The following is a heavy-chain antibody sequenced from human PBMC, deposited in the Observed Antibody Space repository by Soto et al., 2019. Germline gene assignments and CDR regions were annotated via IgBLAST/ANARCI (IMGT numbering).Heavy chain of an antibody. CDR3: ASSRYCSSTSCYMSWFDP. CDR1: GGSISSGDYY. CDR2: IYYSGST. J-gene: IGHJ5*02. V-gene: IGHV4-30-4*01. D-gene: IGHD2-2*02. Sequence: TSETLSLTCTVSGGSISSGDYYWSWIRQPPGKGLEWIGYIYYSGSTYYNPSLKSRVTISVDTSKNQFSLKLSSVTAADTAVYYCASSRYCSSTSCYMSWFDPWGQGTLVTVSS.